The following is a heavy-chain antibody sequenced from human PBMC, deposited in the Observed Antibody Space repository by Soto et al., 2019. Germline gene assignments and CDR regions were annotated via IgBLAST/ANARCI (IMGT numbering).Heavy chain of an antibody. J-gene: IGHJ4*02. V-gene: IGHV4-59*08. CDR1: GGSISSYY. CDR3: ARRSYCGGDCYLNFDY. Sequence: QVQLQESGPGLVKPSETLSLTCTVSGGSISSYYWSWIRQPPGKGLEWIGYIYYSGSTNYNPSLKSRVTISVDTSKTQFSLKLSSVTAADTAVYYCARRSYCGGDCYLNFDYWGQGTLVTVSS. D-gene: IGHD2-21*01. CDR2: IYYSGST.